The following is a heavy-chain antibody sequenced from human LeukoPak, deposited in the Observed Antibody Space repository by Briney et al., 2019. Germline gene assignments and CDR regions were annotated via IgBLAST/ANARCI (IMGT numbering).Heavy chain of an antibody. CDR2: ISSSGSTI. J-gene: IGHJ5*02. D-gene: IGHD3-3*01. CDR3: AGIWSGNNWFDP. Sequence: GGSLRLSCAASGFTSSDYYMSWIRQAPGKGLEWVSYISSSGSTIYYADSVKGRFTISRDNAKNSLYLQMNSLRAEDTAVYYCAGIWSGNNWFDPWGQGTLVTVSS. V-gene: IGHV3-11*01. CDR1: GFTSSDYY.